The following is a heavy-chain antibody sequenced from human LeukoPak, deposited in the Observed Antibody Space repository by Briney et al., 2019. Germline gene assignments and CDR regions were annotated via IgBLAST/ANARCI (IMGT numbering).Heavy chain of an antibody. J-gene: IGHJ4*02. D-gene: IGHD4-23*01. CDR2: TTTSSNTI. CDR3: ARVGGATLVTMYFDY. Sequence: GGSLRLSCAASGLTFTGYSMIWVRQAPGKGLEWTSFTTTSSNTIYYADSVKGRFTISRDNAKKSLYLQMDSLREEDTAVYYCARVGGATLVTMYFDYWGQGTLVTVSS. CDR1: GLTFTGYS. V-gene: IGHV3-48*02.